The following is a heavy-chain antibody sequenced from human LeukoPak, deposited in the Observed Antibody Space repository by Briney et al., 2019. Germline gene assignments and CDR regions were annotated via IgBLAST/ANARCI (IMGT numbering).Heavy chain of an antibody. CDR3: AKDLYSGYDSSDY. CDR1: GFTFSSNG. D-gene: IGHD5-12*01. J-gene: IGHJ4*02. V-gene: IGHV3-23*01. Sequence: GGSLRLSCAASGFTFSSNGMNWVRQAPGKGLEWVSAISGSGGSTYYADSVKGRFTISRDNSKNTLYLQMNSLRAEDTAVYYCAKDLYSGYDSSDYWRQGTLVTVS. CDR2: ISGSGGST.